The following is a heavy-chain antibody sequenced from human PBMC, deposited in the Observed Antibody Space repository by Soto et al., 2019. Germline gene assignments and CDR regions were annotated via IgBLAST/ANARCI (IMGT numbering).Heavy chain of an antibody. J-gene: IGHJ5*02. D-gene: IGHD2-15*01. CDR1: GGSFSGYY. CDR3: ARGLIGHSVGGSWLNWFDP. Sequence: SETLSLTCAVYGGSFSGYYWSWIRQPPGKGLEWIGEINHSGSTNYNPSLKSRVTISVDTSKNQVSLKLSSVTAADTAVYYCARGLIGHSVGGSWLNWFDPWGQGTLVTVSS. CDR2: INHSGST. V-gene: IGHV4-34*01.